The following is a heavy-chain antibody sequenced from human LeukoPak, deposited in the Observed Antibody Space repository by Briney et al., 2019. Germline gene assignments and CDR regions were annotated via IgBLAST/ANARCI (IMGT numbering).Heavy chain of an antibody. D-gene: IGHD3-16*02. Sequence: GGSLRLSCSASGFTFSSNAMHWVRQAPGKGLEYVSAISSNGDSTYYADSVKGRFTISRDDSKNTLYLQMSSLRPEDTAVYYCVKLRYDYVWGSYLGYWGQGALVTVSS. J-gene: IGHJ4*02. CDR3: VKLRYDYVWGSYLGY. V-gene: IGHV3-64D*06. CDR1: GFTFSSNA. CDR2: ISSNGDST.